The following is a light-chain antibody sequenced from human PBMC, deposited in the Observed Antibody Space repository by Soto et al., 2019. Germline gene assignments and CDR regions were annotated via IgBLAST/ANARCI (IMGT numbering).Light chain of an antibody. CDR3: QQRSNLPWT. CDR1: QRFSGN. V-gene: IGKV3D-11*03. Sequence: TQSAAPLSVSPWARATLSCRASQRFSGNLAWYQQKPGRAPRLLIYDASNRATGIPARFSGIVSGTDFTLTISGLEPEDGAVDYCQQRSNLPWTFGQGTKVDI. J-gene: IGKJ1*01. CDR2: DAS.